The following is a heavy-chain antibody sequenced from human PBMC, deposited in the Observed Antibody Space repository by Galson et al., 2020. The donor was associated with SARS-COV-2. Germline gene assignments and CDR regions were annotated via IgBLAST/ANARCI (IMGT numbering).Heavy chain of an antibody. CDR1: GFTFDDYA. CDR2: ISWNSGSI. J-gene: IGHJ6*02. V-gene: IGHV3-9*01. CDR3: AKSGGSFGYCSSTSCYVEVYGMDV. Sequence: GGSLRLSCAASGFTFDDYAMHWVRQAPGKGLEWVSGISWNSGSIGYADSVKGRFTISRDNAKNSLYLQMNSLRAEDTALYYCAKSGGSFGYCSSTSCYVEVYGMDVWGQGTTVTVSS. D-gene: IGHD2-2*01.